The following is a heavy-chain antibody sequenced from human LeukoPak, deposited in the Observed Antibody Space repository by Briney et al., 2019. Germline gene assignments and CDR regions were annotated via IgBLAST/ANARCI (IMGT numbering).Heavy chain of an antibody. CDR2: ISAYNGNT. V-gene: IGHV1-18*01. Sequence: GASVKVSCKASGGTFSSYAISWVRQAPGQGLEWMGWISAYNGNTNYAQKLQGRVTMTTDTSTSTAYMELRSLRSDDTAVYYCARDVAMVRGVIMAVGFDYWGQGTLVTVSS. J-gene: IGHJ4*02. D-gene: IGHD3-10*01. CDR1: GGTFSSYA. CDR3: ARDVAMVRGVIMAVGFDY.